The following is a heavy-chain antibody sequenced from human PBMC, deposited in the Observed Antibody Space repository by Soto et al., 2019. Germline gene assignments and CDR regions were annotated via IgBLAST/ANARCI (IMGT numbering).Heavy chain of an antibody. CDR1: GGSISRYY. V-gene: IGHV4-59*08. CDR3: ARHELGIGWFDP. D-gene: IGHD7-27*01. Sequence: SETLSLTCTVSGGSISRYYWSWIRQPPGKGLEWIGYIYYTGSTNYNPSLKSRVTISVDTSKNHFSLNLSSVTAADTAVYYCARHELGIGWFDPWGQGTLVTVSS. CDR2: IYYTGST. J-gene: IGHJ5*02.